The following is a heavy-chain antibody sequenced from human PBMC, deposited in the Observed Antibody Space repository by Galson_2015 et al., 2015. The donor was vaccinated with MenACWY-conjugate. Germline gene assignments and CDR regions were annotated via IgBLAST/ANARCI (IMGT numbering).Heavy chain of an antibody. CDR3: ARGKYQPLKTLSYYFSLDV. V-gene: IGHV1-69*13. J-gene: IGHJ6*02. CDR1: GDTFSSFA. CDR2: IIPVFDKK. Sequence: SVKVSCKASGDTFSSFAISWVRQAPGQGLEWLGGIIPVFDKKDYAQKFQGRVTITADESTGTGYMEMSSLRSEDTAVYYCARGKYQPLKTLSYYFSLDVWDQGTMVIVSS. D-gene: IGHD2-2*01.